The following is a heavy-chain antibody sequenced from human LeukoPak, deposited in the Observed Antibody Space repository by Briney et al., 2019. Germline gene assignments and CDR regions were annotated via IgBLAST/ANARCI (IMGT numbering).Heavy chain of an antibody. D-gene: IGHD6-13*01. CDR2: IIPILGIA. CDR1: GYTFTSYG. J-gene: IGHJ4*02. CDR3: ARDSPTFIEAAVPFEY. Sequence: VASVKVSCKASGYTFTSYGNSWVRQAPGQGLEWMGRIIPILGIANYAQKFQGRVTITADKSTSTAYMELSSLRSEDTAVYYCARDSPTFIEAAVPFEYWGQGTLVTVSS. V-gene: IGHV1-69*04.